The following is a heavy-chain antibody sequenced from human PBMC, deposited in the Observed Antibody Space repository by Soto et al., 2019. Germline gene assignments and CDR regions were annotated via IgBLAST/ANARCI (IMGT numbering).Heavy chain of an antibody. CDR1: GGSISSYY. J-gene: IGHJ4*02. D-gene: IGHD3-10*01. CDR3: ARGSITGWGGTYHYANTRTTAFDY. Sequence: PSETLSLTCTVSGGSISSYYWSWIRQPPGKGLEWIGYIYYSGSTNYNPSLKSRVTISVDTSKNQFSLKLSSVTAADTAVYYCARGSITGWGGTYHYANTRTTAFDYWGQGTLVTVSS. CDR2: IYYSGST. V-gene: IGHV4-59*01.